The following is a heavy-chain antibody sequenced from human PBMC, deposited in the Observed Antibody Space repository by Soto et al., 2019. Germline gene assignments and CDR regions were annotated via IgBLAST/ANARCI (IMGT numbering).Heavy chain of an antibody. CDR2: IYHSGST. D-gene: IGHD3-10*01. CDR3: ARDYMVRGVMRWFDP. J-gene: IGHJ5*02. CDR1: GGSISRSNW. V-gene: IGHV4-4*02. Sequence: SETLSLTCAVSGGSISRSNWWSWGRQPPGKGLEWIGEIYHSGSTNYNPSLKSRVTISVDKSKNQFSLKLSSVTAADTAVYYCARDYMVRGVMRWFDPWGQGPLVTVS.